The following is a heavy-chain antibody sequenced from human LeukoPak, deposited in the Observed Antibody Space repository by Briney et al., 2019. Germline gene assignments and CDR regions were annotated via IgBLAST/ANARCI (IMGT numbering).Heavy chain of an antibody. CDR1: GFTVSSYA. CDR3: ARQMQSHGNFDS. CDR2: LGIAGDT. V-gene: IGHV3-13*01. J-gene: IGHJ4*02. D-gene: IGHD1-26*01. Sequence: GGSLRLSCAASGFTVSSYAMHWVRQPIGKGLEWVSALGIAGDTFYPGSAKGRFTISRENARNSLYLQMNSLRAEDTAMYYCARQMQSHGNFDSWGQGTLVTVSS.